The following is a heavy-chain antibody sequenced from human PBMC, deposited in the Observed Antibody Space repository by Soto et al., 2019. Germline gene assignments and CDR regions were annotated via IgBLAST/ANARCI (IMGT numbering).Heavy chain of an antibody. J-gene: IGHJ4*02. CDR1: GFTFSSYG. D-gene: IGHD3-9*01. CDR2: IWYDGSNK. V-gene: IGHV3-33*01. CDR3: ARVPSFEWLPLDY. Sequence: QVQLVESGGGVVQPGRSLRLSCAASGFTFSSYGMHWVRQAPGKGLEWVAVIWYDGSNKYYADSVKGRFTISRDNSKNTLYLQMNSLRAEDTAVYYCARVPSFEWLPLDYWGQGTLVTVSS.